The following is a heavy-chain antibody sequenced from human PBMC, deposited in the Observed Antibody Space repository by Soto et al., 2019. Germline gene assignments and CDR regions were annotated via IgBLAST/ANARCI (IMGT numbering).Heavy chain of an antibody. V-gene: IGHV3-30-3*01. D-gene: IGHD3-22*01. J-gene: IGHJ5*02. Sequence: GGSLILSCAASGFTFSSYAMHLVRQAPGKGLEWVAVISYDGSNKYYADSVKGRFTISRDNSKNTLYLQMNSLRAEDTAVYYCARDRHEEDYYDSSGYYYRWFDPWGQGTLVTVSS. CDR2: ISYDGSNK. CDR1: GFTFSSYA. CDR3: ARDRHEEDYYDSSGYYYRWFDP.